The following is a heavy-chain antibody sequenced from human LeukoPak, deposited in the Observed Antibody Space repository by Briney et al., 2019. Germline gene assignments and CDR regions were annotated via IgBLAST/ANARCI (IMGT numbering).Heavy chain of an antibody. D-gene: IGHD6-13*01. CDR2: IIPIFGTA. CDR1: GGTFSSYA. Sequence: GASVKVSCKASGGTFSSYAISWVRQAPGQGLEWMGGIIPIFGTANYAQKLQGRVTITTDESTSTAYMELSSLRSEDTAVYYCARVSIAAAGTLDYWGQGTLVTVSS. J-gene: IGHJ4*02. V-gene: IGHV1-69*05. CDR3: ARVSIAAAGTLDY.